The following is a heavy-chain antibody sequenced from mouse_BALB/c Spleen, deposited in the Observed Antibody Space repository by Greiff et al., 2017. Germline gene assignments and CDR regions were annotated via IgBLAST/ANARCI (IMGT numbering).Heavy chain of an antibody. CDR1: GYTFTSYW. V-gene: IGHV1S81*02. CDR2: INPSNGRT. J-gene: IGHJ4*01. CDR3: ARAPPYYAMDY. Sequence: VQLQQSGAELVKPGASVKLSCKASGYTFTSYWMHWVKQRPGQGLEWIGEINPSNGRTNYNEKFKSKATLTVDKSSSTAYMQLSSLTSEDSAVYYCARAPPYYAMDYWGQGTSVTVSS.